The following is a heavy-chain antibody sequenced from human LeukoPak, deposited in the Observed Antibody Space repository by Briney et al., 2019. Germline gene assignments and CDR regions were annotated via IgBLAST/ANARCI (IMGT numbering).Heavy chain of an antibody. CDR1: GFAFNFYA. V-gene: IGHV3-23*01. D-gene: IGHD6-19*01. Sequence: HPGGSLRLSCAASGFAFNFYAMSWVRQAPGKGLQGVSTINANGINTYYADSVRGRFTISRDNSKGTLYLQLNSLRPEDTVIYFCAKPISGGLAVSAYGFDPRGQGTLVIVSS. CDR3: AKPISGGLAVSAYGFDP. J-gene: IGHJ5*02. CDR2: INANGINT.